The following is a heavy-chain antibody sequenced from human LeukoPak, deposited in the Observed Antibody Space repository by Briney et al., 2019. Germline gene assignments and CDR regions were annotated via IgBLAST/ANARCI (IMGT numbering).Heavy chain of an antibody. V-gene: IGHV3-7*01. J-gene: IGHJ4*02. CDR2: IKEDGSDK. D-gene: IGHD4-11*01. CDR1: GFTFSTYW. Sequence: GGSLRLSCAASGFTFSTYWMKWVRQAPGKGLEWVASIKEDGSDKYYVDSVKGRFSVSRDNAKNSLYLQMNSLRTEDTAVYYCAKGGHYNFDYWGQGTLVTVSS. CDR3: AKGGHYNFDY.